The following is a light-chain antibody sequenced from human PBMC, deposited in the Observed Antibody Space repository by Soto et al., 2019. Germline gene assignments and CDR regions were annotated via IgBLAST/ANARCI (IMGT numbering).Light chain of an antibody. CDR3: VLYMGSGIWV. V-gene: IGLV8-61*01. CDR1: SGSVSSSNY. Sequence: QTVVTQEPSFSVSPGGTVTLTCGLSSGSVSSSNYPSWYQQTPGQDPRTLIYSTNTRSSGVPDRFSDSILGNKVALTITGAQADDESDYYCVLYMGSGIWVFGGGTKLTVL. CDR2: STN. J-gene: IGLJ3*02.